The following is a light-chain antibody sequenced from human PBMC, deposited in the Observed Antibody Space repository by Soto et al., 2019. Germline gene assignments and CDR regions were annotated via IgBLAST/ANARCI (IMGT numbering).Light chain of an antibody. CDR3: NSYTRTSPFA. J-gene: IGLJ1*01. Sequence: QSALTQPASVSGSPGQSITISCTGTSSDVGGYNYVSWYQQHPGSAPKLMIYAVSNRPSGMSHRFSGSKYGNTASLTISGLKADDEADYYCNSYTRTSPFAFGTGTELTVL. CDR1: SSDVGGYNY. V-gene: IGLV2-14*01. CDR2: AVS.